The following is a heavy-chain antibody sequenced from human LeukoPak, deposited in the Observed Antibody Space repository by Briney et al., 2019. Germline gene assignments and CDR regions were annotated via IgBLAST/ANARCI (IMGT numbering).Heavy chain of an antibody. CDR3: AKIDPPNSGWPFAY. J-gene: IGHJ4*02. Sequence: HPGGSLRLSCAASGFTFSTYGMSWVRQAPGKGLEWVSTISGRDRTTYYADSVKGRFTISRDNSKNTLYLQMNSLRVEDTAVYYCAKIDPPNSGWPFAYWGQGTLVTVSS. CDR2: ISGRDRTT. CDR1: GFTFSTYG. D-gene: IGHD6-19*01. V-gene: IGHV3-23*01.